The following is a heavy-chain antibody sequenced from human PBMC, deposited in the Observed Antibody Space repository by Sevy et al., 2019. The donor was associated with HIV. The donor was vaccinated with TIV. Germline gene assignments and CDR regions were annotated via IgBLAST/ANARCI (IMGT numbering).Heavy chain of an antibody. CDR3: ARGDYYDSSGWEAFDI. J-gene: IGHJ3*02. D-gene: IGHD3-22*01. CDR2: IGTAGDT. V-gene: IGHV3-13*01. Sequence: GGSLRLSCAASGFTFSSYDMHWVRQATGKGLEWVSAIGTAGDTYYPGSVKVRFTISRENAKNSLYLQMNSLRAGDTAVYYCARGDYYDSSGWEAFDIWGQGTMVTVSS. CDR1: GFTFSSYD.